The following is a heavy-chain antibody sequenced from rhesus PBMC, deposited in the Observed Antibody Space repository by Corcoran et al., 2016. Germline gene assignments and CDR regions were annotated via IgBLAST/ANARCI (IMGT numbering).Heavy chain of an antibody. CDR3: TNYFDD. CDR1: GFTFSYYY. V-gene: IGHV3-13*01. Sequence: EVQLVEAGGGLVQPGGSLRLSCAASGFTFSYYYMYWDRQAQGKGLEWVGLIGIKADSYTAEYVAAVKGRFAVSRDDSKNPLYLQMSSLKTEDTALYYCTNYFDDWGQGVLVAVSS. J-gene: IGHJ4*01. CDR2: IGIKADSYTA.